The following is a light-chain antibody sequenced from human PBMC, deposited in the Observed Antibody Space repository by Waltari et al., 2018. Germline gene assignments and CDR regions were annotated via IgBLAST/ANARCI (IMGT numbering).Light chain of an antibody. Sequence: QSALTQPPSASGSPGQSVTISCPGTSTDVGVYNYVTWYQQHPGKAPKLMIYEVSTRPSGVPDRFSGSKSGNTASLTVSGLQAEDEADYYCSSYAGSDNLIFGGGTKLTVL. V-gene: IGLV2-8*01. CDR1: STDVGVYNY. J-gene: IGLJ2*01. CDR2: EVS. CDR3: SSYAGSDNLI.